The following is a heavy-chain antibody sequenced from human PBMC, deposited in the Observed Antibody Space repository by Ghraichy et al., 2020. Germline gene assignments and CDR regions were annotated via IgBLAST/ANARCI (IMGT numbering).Heavy chain of an antibody. CDR3: ARDVIWFGETYYYYGMDV. V-gene: IGHV3-7*03. CDR1: GFTFSSYW. J-gene: IGHJ6*02. D-gene: IGHD3-10*01. CDR2: IKQDGSEK. Sequence: GESLNISCAASGFTFSSYWMSWVRQAPGKGLEWVANIKQDGSEKYYVDSVKGRFTISRDNAKNSLYLQMNSLRAEDTAVYYCARDVIWFGETYYYYGMDVWGQGTTVTVSS.